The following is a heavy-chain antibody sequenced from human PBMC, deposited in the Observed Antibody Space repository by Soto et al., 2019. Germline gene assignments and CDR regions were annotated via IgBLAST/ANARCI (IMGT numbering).Heavy chain of an antibody. CDR2: ISGNSGNT. CDR1: GFTFSTYA. Sequence: GGSLRLSCTASGFTFSTYAMTWVRQAPGKGLEWVSLISGNSGNTYYADSVKGRFTISRDNSKNTLYLQMNSLRAEDTAVYYCARTKINDLYSSSFSAGPYFDYWGQGTLVTVSS. J-gene: IGHJ4*02. D-gene: IGHD6-13*01. V-gene: IGHV3-23*01. CDR3: ARTKINDLYSSSFSAGPYFDY.